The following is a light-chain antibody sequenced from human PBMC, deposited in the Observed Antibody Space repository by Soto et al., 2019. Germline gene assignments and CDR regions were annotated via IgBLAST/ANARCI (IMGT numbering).Light chain of an antibody. V-gene: IGLV2-14*01. Sequence: QSALTQPASVSGSPGQSITISCTGTSSDVGGYNYVSWYQQHPGKASKLVIYDVSNRPSGVSYRFSGSKSGNTASLTISGLQAEDEADYYCSSYTSSITLIFGGGTKLTVL. CDR1: SSDVGGYNY. J-gene: IGLJ2*01. CDR2: DVS. CDR3: SSYTSSITLI.